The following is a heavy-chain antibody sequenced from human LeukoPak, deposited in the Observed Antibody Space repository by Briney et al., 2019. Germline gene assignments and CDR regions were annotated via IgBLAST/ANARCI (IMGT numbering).Heavy chain of an antibody. CDR1: GYTLTGFY. CDR2: INPKSGGT. D-gene: IGHD3-22*01. V-gene: IGHV1-2*02. Sequence: ASVMSPCKASGYTLTGFYRQWWRQHAGQGRVWRGCINPKSGGTNYAQTFQDRRTMIWGTSTRTAYMQQSSRGIAETTAYYYARRSVIVVITPTDDAFDIWGQGTMVTVS. CDR3: ARRSVIVVITPTDDAFDI. J-gene: IGHJ3*02.